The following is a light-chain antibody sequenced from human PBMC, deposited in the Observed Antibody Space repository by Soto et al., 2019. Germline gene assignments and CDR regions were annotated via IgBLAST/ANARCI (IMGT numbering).Light chain of an antibody. CDR3: MQGTHWPYT. CDR1: QSLVYVNGDTY. CDR2: KVS. Sequence: DVVMTQSPLSLPVTLGQPASISCRSSQSLVYVNGDTYLDWFQHRPGQSPRRLIYKVSNRDSGVPDRFSGSGSGRDFTLKISRVGAEDVGVYYCMQGTHWPYTFGQGTKLEIK. V-gene: IGKV2-30*01. J-gene: IGKJ2*01.